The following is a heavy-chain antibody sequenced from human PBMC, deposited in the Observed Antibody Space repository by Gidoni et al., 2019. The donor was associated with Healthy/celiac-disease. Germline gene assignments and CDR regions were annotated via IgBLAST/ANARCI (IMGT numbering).Heavy chain of an antibody. CDR2: ISGSGGST. J-gene: IGHJ5*02. CDR3: AKDVGRGTNWFDP. CDR1: GVTFSSYA. Sequence: EVQLLESGGGLVQPGGSLRLSWAASGVTFSSYALSWVRQAPGKGLEWVSAISGSGGSTYYADSVKGRFTISRDKSKNTLYLQMNSLRAEDTAVYYCAKDVGRGTNWFDPWGQGTLVTVSS. D-gene: IGHD3-10*01. V-gene: IGHV3-23*01.